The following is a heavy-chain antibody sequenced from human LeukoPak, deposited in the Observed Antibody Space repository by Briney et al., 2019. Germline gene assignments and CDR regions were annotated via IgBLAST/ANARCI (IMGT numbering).Heavy chain of an antibody. V-gene: IGHV3-7*03. CDR1: GFTFSDYW. CDR2: INYDGREK. Sequence: GGSLRLSRAAFGFTFSDYWMNWVRQAPGKGLEWVANINYDGREKYYVDSVKGRFTISRDNTKNSLYLQMNSLRAEDTAVYYCAKVSKLVLAYWGQGTLVTVSS. J-gene: IGHJ4*02. CDR3: AKVSKLVLAY. D-gene: IGHD6-13*01.